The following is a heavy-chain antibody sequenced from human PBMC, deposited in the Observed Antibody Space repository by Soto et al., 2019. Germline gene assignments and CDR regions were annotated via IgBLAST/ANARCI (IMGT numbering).Heavy chain of an antibody. J-gene: IGHJ5*02. D-gene: IGHD7-27*01. CDR3: ARDSGEIGIYWFDP. CDR2: IWYDGSNK. Sequence: QVQLVESGGGVVQPGRSLRLSCAASGFTFSSYGMHWVRQAPGKWLEWVAVIWYDGSNKYYADSVKGRFTISRDNSKNTLYLQMNSLRAEDTAVYYCARDSGEIGIYWFDPWGQGTLVTVSS. CDR1: GFTFSSYG. V-gene: IGHV3-33*01.